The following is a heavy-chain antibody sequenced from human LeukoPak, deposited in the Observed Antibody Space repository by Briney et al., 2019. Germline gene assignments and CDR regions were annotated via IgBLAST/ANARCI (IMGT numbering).Heavy chain of an antibody. D-gene: IGHD7-27*01. Sequence: PGGSLRLSCAASGFTFSSYGMHWVRQAPGKGLEWVAVIWYDGSNKYYADSVKGRLTISRDNSKNTLYLQMNSLRAEDTAVYYCARGGLGIGDFDIWGQGTMVTVSS. J-gene: IGHJ3*02. V-gene: IGHV3-33*01. CDR2: IWYDGSNK. CDR3: ARGGLGIGDFDI. CDR1: GFTFSSYG.